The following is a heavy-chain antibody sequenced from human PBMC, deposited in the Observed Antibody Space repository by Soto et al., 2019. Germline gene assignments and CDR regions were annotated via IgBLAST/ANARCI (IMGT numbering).Heavy chain of an antibody. J-gene: IGHJ6*03. CDR2: IFFSGRT. CDR3: VRSLMDV. Sequence: QMQLQESGPGLVKTSETLSLTCTVSGGSIRESGLYWGWIRQSPGKGLEWVGSIFFSGRTHYNPSLQSRFSIPIDASKNQFSLTVISVTAADPGVYYCVRSLMDVWGKGTTVTVSS. CDR1: GGSIRESGLY. V-gene: IGHV4-39*01.